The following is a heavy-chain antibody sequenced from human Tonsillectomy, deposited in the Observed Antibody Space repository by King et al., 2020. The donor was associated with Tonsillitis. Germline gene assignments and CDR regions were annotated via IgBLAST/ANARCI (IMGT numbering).Heavy chain of an antibody. D-gene: IGHD2-15*01. V-gene: IGHV1-2*02. CDR3: ARYIGVVVGAADWFDP. CDR1: GYSFTGYY. J-gene: IGHJ5*02. Sequence: QLVQSGAEVKKPGASVKVSCKASGYSFTGYYLHWVRQAPGQRPEWVGWINPKSGGTKFAQKFQGRVTMTRDTSISTAYMDLCRLRSDDTAVYYCARYIGVVVGAADWFDPWGQGTLVTVSS. CDR2: INPKSGGT.